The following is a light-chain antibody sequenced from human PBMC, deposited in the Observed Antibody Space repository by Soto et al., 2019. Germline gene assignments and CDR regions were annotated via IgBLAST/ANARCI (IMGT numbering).Light chain of an antibody. CDR2: EVT. J-gene: IGLJ2*01. V-gene: IGLV2-8*01. CDR1: SSDVGGYHY. CDR3: SSYAGSNKLV. Sequence: QSALTQPPSASGSPGQSVTISCTGTSSDVGGYHYVSWYQQHPGKAPKLMIHEVTKRPSGVPDRFSGSKAGNTASLTVSGLQGEDEADYYCSSYAGSNKLVCGGGTKLTVL.